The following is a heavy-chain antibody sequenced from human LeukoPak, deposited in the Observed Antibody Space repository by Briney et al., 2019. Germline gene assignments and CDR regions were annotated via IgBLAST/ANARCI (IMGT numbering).Heavy chain of an antibody. CDR2: ISGSGGST. CDR1: GFTFSDNG. V-gene: IGHV3-23*01. Sequence: AGGSLRLSCAASGFTFSDNGMSWVRQAPGKGLEWVSAISGSGGSTYYADSVKGRFTISRDNSKNTLYLQMNSLRAEDTAVYYCARASTRDSSGYYLSSVDFDYWGQGTLVTVSS. D-gene: IGHD3-22*01. CDR3: ARASTRDSSGYYLSSVDFDY. J-gene: IGHJ4*02.